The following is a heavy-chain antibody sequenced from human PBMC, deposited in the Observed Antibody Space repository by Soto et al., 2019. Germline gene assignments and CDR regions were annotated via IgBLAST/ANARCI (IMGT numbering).Heavy chain of an antibody. CDR3: ARGSGDIVLMVYALIDY. CDR1: GYTFTSYG. D-gene: IGHD2-8*01. J-gene: IGHJ4*02. V-gene: IGHV1-18*01. CDR2: ISAYNGNT. Sequence: ASVKVSCKASGYTFTSYGISWVRQAPGQGLEWMGWISAYNGNTNYAQKHQGRVTMTTDTSTSTAYMELRSLRSDDTAVYYFARGSGDIVLMVYALIDYWGQGTLVTVSS.